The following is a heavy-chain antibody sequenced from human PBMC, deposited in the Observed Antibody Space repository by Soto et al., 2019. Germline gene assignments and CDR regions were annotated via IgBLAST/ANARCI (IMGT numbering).Heavy chain of an antibody. D-gene: IGHD1-1*01. J-gene: IGHJ3*02. CDR3: AKATATSGGAFEI. CDR1: GFTFSSYA. V-gene: IGHV3-23*01. Sequence: PGGSLRLSCAASGFTFSSYAMSWVRQAPGKGLEWVSTILVGGSTYYEDAVKGRFTISRDTSKNTVYLQMNSLTAGDTAVYYCAKATATSGGAFEIYGQGTMVTV. CDR2: ILVGGST.